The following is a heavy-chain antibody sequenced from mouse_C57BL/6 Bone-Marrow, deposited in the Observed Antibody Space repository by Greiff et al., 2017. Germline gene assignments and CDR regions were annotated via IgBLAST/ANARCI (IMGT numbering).Heavy chain of an antibody. CDR3: ARRALYDY. V-gene: IGHV1-59*01. Sequence: QVQLQQPGAELVRPGTSVKLSCKASGYTFTSYWMHWVKQRPGQGLEWIGVIDPSDSYTNYNQKFKGKATLTVDTSSSTAYMQLSSLTSEDSAVCYCARRALYDYWGQGTLVTVSA. CDR1: GYTFTSYW. J-gene: IGHJ3*01. CDR2: IDPSDSYT. D-gene: IGHD2-3*01.